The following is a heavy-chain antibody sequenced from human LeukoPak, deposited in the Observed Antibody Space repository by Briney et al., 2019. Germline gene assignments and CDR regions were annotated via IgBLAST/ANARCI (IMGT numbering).Heavy chain of an antibody. CDR1: RFTFNSYA. J-gene: IGHJ4*02. CDR3: ARNENSGWGYFDY. CDR2: IGGSNGIT. V-gene: IGHV3-23*01. Sequence: GGSLRLSCAASRFTFNSYAMSWVRQAPGKGLEWVSVIGGSNGITFYVGSVKGRFTISRDNSKDTLYLQMNSLRAEDTAVYYCARNENSGWGYFDYWGQGTLVPVSS. D-gene: IGHD5-12*01.